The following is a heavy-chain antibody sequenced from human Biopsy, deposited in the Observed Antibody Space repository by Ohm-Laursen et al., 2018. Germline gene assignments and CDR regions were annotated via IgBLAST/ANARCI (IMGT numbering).Heavy chain of an antibody. CDR2: IFYDGGNT. D-gene: IGHD2-2*01. Sequence: SLRLSCTATGFTFNNYGMQWVRQAPGKGLEWVAFIFYDGGNTYYADSVKGRFTISRDNSRDTLYLQMSSLRAEDTAVYYCARVLLPAAAVHYGMDVWGQGTTVTVSS. V-gene: IGHV3-33*08. J-gene: IGHJ6*02. CDR3: ARVLLPAAAVHYGMDV. CDR1: GFTFNNYG.